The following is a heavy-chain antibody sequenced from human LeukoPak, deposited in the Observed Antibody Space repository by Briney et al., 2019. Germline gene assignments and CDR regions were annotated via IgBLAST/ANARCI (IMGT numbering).Heavy chain of an antibody. V-gene: IGHV4-59*01. J-gene: IGHJ3*02. CDR2: IYYTGST. D-gene: IGHD7-27*01. CDR3: AKSPSWGSGLDAFDI. Sequence: KPSETLSLTCTVSGGSISNYYWSWIRQPPGKGLEWIGYIYYTGSTKYNPSLKSRVTLSVDSSKTQFSLKLNSVTAADTAVYYCAKSPSWGSGLDAFDIWGQGTMVTVSS. CDR1: GGSISNYY.